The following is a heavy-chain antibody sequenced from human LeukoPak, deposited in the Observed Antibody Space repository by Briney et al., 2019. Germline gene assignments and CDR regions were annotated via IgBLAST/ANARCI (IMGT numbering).Heavy chain of an antibody. CDR3: ARIYLKAASAS. V-gene: IGHV3-30-3*01. D-gene: IGHD6-25*01. Sequence: GRSLRLSCAASGFTFSSYAMHWVRQAPGKGLEWVAVISYDGSNKYYADSVKGRFTISRDNSKNTLYLQMNSLRAEDTAVYYCARIYLKAASASWGQGTLVTVSS. CDR2: ISYDGSNK. CDR1: GFTFSSYA. J-gene: IGHJ5*02.